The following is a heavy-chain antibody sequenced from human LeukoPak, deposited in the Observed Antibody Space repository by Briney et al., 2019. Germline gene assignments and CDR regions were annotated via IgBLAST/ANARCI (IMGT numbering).Heavy chain of an antibody. CDR2: IYYSGST. CDR1: GGSISSYY. V-gene: IGHV4-59*08. Sequence: SETLSLTCTVSGGSISSYYWSWIRQPPGKGLEWIGYIYYSGSTYYNPSLKSRVTISVDTSKNQFSLKLSSVTAADTAVYYCARHVIAATFDYWGQGTLVTVSS. CDR3: ARHVIAATFDY. J-gene: IGHJ4*02. D-gene: IGHD6-13*01.